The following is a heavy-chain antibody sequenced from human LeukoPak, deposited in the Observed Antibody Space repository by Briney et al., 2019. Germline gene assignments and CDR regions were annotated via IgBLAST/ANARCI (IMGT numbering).Heavy chain of an antibody. V-gene: IGHV4-39*01. CDR1: GGSISSSSYY. J-gene: IGHJ6*02. CDR2: IYYSGST. CDR3: ARLVIDTQTYYYYGMDV. D-gene: IGHD3-16*02. Sequence: PSETLSLTCTVSGGSISSSSYYWGWIRQPPGKGLEWIGSIYYSGSTYYNPSLKSRVTISVDTSKNQFSLKLSSVTAADTAVYYCARLVIDTQTYYYYGMDVWGQGTTVTVSS.